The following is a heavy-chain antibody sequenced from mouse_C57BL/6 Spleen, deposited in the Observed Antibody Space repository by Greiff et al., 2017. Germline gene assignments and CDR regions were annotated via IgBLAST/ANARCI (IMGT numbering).Heavy chain of an antibody. V-gene: IGHV1-81*01. Sequence: VQLVESGAELARPGASVKLSCKASGYTFTSYGISWVKQRTGQGLEWIGEIYPRSGNTYYNEKFKGKATLTADKSSSTAYMELRSLTSENSAVYFCARDYSTYDAMDYWGQGTSVTVSS. CDR1: GYTFTSYG. CDR3: ARDYSTYDAMDY. J-gene: IGHJ4*01. CDR2: IYPRSGNT. D-gene: IGHD2-5*01.